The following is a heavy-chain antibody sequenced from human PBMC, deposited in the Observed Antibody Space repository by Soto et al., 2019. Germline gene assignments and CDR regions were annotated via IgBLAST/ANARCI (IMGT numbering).Heavy chain of an antibody. CDR3: AKAHYYYYMDV. J-gene: IGHJ6*03. V-gene: IGHV3-9*01. Sequence: GGSLRLSCAASGFTFDDYAMHWVRQAPGKGLEWVSGISWNSGSIGYADSVKGRFTISRDNAKNSLYLQMNSLRAEDTALYYCAKAHYYYYMDVWGKGTTVTVSS. CDR1: GFTFDDYA. CDR2: ISWNSGSI.